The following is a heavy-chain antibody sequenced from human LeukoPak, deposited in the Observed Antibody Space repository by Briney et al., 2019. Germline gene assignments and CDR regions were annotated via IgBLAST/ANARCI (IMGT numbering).Heavy chain of an antibody. CDR1: GFTFSSYA. CDR3: AELGITMIGGV. D-gene: IGHD3-10*02. Sequence: GGSLRLSCAASGFTFSSYAMHWVRQAPGKGLEWVAVISYDGSNKYYADSVKGRFTISRDNSKNSLYLQMNSLRAEDTAVYYCAELGITMIGGVWGKGTTVTVSS. V-gene: IGHV3-30*04. J-gene: IGHJ6*04. CDR2: ISYDGSNK.